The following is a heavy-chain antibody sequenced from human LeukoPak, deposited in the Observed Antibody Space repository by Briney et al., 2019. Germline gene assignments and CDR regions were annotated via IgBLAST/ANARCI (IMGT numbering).Heavy chain of an antibody. Sequence: GKSLKISCKGSGYSFTSYWIGWVRQMPGKGLEWMGIIYPGDSDTRYSPSFQGQVTISADKSISTAYLQWSSLKASDTAMYYCASTSIVGATSDAFDIWGQGTMVTVSS. V-gene: IGHV5-51*01. CDR3: ASTSIVGATSDAFDI. CDR2: IYPGDSDT. CDR1: GYSFTSYW. J-gene: IGHJ3*02. D-gene: IGHD1-26*01.